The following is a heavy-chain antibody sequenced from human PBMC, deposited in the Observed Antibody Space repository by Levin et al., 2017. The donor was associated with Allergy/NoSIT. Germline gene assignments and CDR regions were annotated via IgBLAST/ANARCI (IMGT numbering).Heavy chain of an antibody. V-gene: IGHV3-15*01. Sequence: GESLKISCAASGFTFSYAWMSWVRQAPGKGLEWVGRIKSKIDGGTTDYAAPVKGRFTISRDDSKNTRFLQMNSLKTADTAVYYCTPPLGLLRAYSYYGMDVWGQGTTVTVSS. D-gene: IGHD2/OR15-2a*01. J-gene: IGHJ6*02. CDR1: GFTFSYAW. CDR3: TPPLGLLRAYSYYGMDV. CDR2: IKSKIDGGTT.